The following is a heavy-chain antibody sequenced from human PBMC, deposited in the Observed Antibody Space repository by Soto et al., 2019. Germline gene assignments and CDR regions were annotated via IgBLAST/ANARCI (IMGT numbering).Heavy chain of an antibody. CDR3: ARDIGEYWGASLYHYMDV. Sequence: GGSLRLSCAASGFTVSSNYMSWVRQAPGKGLEWVSVIYSGGSTYYADSVKGRFTISRDNSKNTLYLQMNSLRAEDTAVYYCARDIGEYWGASLYHYMDVWGKGTTVTVSS. D-gene: IGHD2-15*01. CDR2: IYSGGST. V-gene: IGHV3-66*01. J-gene: IGHJ6*03. CDR1: GFTVSSNY.